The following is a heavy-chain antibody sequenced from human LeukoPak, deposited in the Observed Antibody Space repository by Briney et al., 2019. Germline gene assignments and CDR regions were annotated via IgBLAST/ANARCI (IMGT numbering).Heavy chain of an antibody. CDR3: ARGGYYYGSGSYFDY. CDR2: IYHSGST. D-gene: IGHD3-10*01. V-gene: IGHV4-38-2*02. CDR1: GYSISSGYY. Sequence: SETLSLTCTVSGYSISSGYYWGWIRQPPGKGLEWIGSIYHSGSTYYNPSLKSRVTISVDTSKNQFSLKLSSVTAADTAVYYCARGGYYYGSGSYFDYWGQGTLVTVSS. J-gene: IGHJ4*02.